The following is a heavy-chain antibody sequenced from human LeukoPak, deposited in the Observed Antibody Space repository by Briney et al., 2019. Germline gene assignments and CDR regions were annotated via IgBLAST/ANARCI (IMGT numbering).Heavy chain of an antibody. D-gene: IGHD3-22*01. J-gene: IGHJ4*02. Sequence: SETLSLTCTVSGGSISSSSYYWVWLRQPPGKGLEWIGSIYYSGSTYYNPSLKSRVAISVDTSKDQFSLKLSSVTAADTAVFYGAWAYESSGYRGLGYFDYWGQGTLVTVSS. V-gene: IGHV4-39*01. CDR1: GGSISSSSYY. CDR2: IYYSGST. CDR3: AWAYESSGYRGLGYFDY.